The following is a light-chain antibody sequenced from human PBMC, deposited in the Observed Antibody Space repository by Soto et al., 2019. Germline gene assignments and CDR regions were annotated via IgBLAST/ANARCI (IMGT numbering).Light chain of an antibody. V-gene: IGKV3-20*01. CDR2: DAS. Sequence: EVVLTQSPGTLSLSPGERATLSCRASQSVGSTNLAWYQQKPGQAPRLLIYDASSRATGIPDRFSGSGSGTDFTLTISRLEPEDFAVYYCQQYGSSPSTFGPGTKVDIK. CDR1: QSVGSTN. J-gene: IGKJ3*01. CDR3: QQYGSSPST.